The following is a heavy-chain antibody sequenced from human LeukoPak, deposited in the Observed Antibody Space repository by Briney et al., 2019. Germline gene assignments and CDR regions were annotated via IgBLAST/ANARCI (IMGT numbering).Heavy chain of an antibody. CDR3: ARALSDDFWSFYQDY. CDR1: GYIFSSDG. J-gene: IGHJ4*02. CDR2: ISAYNGKT. Sequence: ASVKVSCKASGYIFSSDGISWVRQAPGQGLEWMGWISAYNGKTNYAQKVQGRVTLTTDTSTSTAYMEMRGLVSDDTAVYYCARALSDDFWSFYQDYWGQGTLLIVSP. D-gene: IGHD3-3*01. V-gene: IGHV1-18*01.